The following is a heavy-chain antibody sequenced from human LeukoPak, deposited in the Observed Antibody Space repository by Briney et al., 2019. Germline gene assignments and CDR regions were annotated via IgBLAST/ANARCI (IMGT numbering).Heavy chain of an antibody. J-gene: IGHJ4*02. D-gene: IGHD1-1*01. Sequence: GGSLRLSCSASGFXFSSYAMLWVRQAPGKGLECVSAISSGGSTHYADSVKGRFTISRDDSENTLYLQMSSLRAEDTAVYYCAMNWNCDYWGQGTLVTVSS. CDR1: GFXFSSYA. CDR2: ISSGGST. CDR3: AMNWNCDY. V-gene: IGHV3-64D*09.